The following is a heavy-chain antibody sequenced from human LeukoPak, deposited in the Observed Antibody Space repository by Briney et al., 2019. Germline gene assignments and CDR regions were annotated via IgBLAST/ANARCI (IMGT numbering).Heavy chain of an antibody. D-gene: IGHD1-1*01. CDR2: ISSSSSIYI. V-gene: IGHV3-21*01. Sequence: GGSLRLSCAASGFTFSTYSMNWVRQAPGKGLEWVASISSSSSIYIHYADSVKGRFTISRDNAKNSLYLQMNSLRAEDTAVYYCARDQTTYLTTTEYKWFDPWGQGTLVTVSS. J-gene: IGHJ5*02. CDR3: ARDQTTYLTTTEYKWFDP. CDR1: GFTFSTYS.